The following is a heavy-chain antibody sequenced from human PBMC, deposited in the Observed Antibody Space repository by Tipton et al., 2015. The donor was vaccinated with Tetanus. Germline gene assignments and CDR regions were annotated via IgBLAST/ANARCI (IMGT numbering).Heavy chain of an antibody. D-gene: IGHD3-16*01. CDR2: MNHSGST. Sequence: TLSLTCAVYGGSFSGYSWSWVRQPPGKGLEWIGEMNHSGSTNYNPPLKSRVTISVDTSKRQFSLNLSSVTAADTAVYYCATTKGGGRDVLDIWGQGTMVTVSS. J-gene: IGHJ3*02. CDR1: GGSFSGYS. V-gene: IGHV4-34*01. CDR3: ATTKGGGRDVLDI.